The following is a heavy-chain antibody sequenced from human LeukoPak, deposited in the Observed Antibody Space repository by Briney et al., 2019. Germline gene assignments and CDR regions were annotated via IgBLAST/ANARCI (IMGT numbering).Heavy chain of an antibody. CDR2: INPSGGST. D-gene: IGHD3-10*01. Sequence: ASVTVSCTASGYTFTSYYIHWVRQAPGQGLEWMGIINPSGGSTSYAQKFQGRVTMTRDTYTSTVYMELSSLRSEDTAVYYCARHNTYYAYWGQGTLVTVSS. CDR1: GYTFTSYY. V-gene: IGHV1-46*01. J-gene: IGHJ4*02. CDR3: ARHNTYYAY.